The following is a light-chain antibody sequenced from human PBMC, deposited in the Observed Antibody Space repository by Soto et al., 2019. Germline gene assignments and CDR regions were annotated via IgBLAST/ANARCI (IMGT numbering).Light chain of an antibody. J-gene: IGLJ1*01. Sequence: QSALTQPASVSGSPGQSITISCTGISSDIGGSTQVSWYQQHPGKAPKLMIYDVSNRPSGVSYRFSGSKSGDTASLTISGLQTEDEADYYCSSYSTTFTYVFGTGTKLTVL. CDR2: DVS. CDR1: SSDIGGSTQ. CDR3: SSYSTTFTYV. V-gene: IGLV2-14*01.